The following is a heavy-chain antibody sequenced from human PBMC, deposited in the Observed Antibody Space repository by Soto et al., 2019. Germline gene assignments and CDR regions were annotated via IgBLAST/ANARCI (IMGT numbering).Heavy chain of an antibody. CDR1: GGSISSGGYS. CDR3: ARVVVAATLYDWFDP. Sequence: PSETLSLTCAVSGGSISSGGYSWSWIRQPPGKGLEWIGYIYHSGSTYYNPSLKSRVTISVDRSKNQFSLKLSSVTAADTAVYYCARVVVAATLYDWFDPWGQGTLVTVSS. J-gene: IGHJ5*02. D-gene: IGHD2-15*01. CDR2: IYHSGST. V-gene: IGHV4-30-2*01.